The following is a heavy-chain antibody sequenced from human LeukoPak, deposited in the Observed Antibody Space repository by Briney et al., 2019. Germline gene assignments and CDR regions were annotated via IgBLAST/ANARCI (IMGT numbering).Heavy chain of an antibody. V-gene: IGHV1-18*01. D-gene: IGHD1-26*01. CDR2: ITTYNGYT. J-gene: IGHJ4*02. CDR1: GYTFTNYG. Sequence: GASVKVSCKASGYTFTNYGISWTRQAPGQGLEWMGWITTYNGYTNYAQKFQGRVTMTTDTSTSTAYMKLRSLRSDDAAVYYCARLSGSYYIFDYWGQGTLVTVSS. CDR3: ARLSGSYYIFDY.